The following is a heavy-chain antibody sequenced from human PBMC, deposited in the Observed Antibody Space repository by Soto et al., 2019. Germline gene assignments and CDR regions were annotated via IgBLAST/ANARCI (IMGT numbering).Heavy chain of an antibody. J-gene: IGHJ4*02. CDR1: DYTFTSYG. V-gene: IGHV1-18*01. CDR2: ISAYNGNT. CDR3: ARDPPTIASAGREDY. Sequence: ASVKVSCKASDYTFTSYGISWVRQAPGQGLEWMGWISAYNGNTNYAQKLQGRVTMTTDTSTSTAYMELRSLRSDDTAVYYCARDPPTIASAGREDYWGQGTLVTVSS. D-gene: IGHD6-13*01.